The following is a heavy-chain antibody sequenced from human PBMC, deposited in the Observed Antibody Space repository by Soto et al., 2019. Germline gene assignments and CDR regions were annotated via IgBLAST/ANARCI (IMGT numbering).Heavy chain of an antibody. CDR1: GFTFSSYG. J-gene: IGHJ4*02. CDR2: ISYDGSNK. CDR3: AKPYGPLYGLFDY. Sequence: QVQLVESGGGVVQPGRSLRLSCAASGFTFSSYGMHWVRQAPGKGLEWVAVISYDGSNKYYADSVKGRFTISRDNSKNTLYLQMNSLRAEDTAVYYCAKPYGPLYGLFDYWGQGTLVTVSS. V-gene: IGHV3-30*18. D-gene: IGHD4-17*01.